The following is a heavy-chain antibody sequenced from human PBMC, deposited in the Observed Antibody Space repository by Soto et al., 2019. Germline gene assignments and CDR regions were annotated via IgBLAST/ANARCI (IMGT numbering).Heavy chain of an antibody. V-gene: IGHV3-13*01. CDR2: IGSGGDT. CDR3: TRKTPATEMEL. Sequence: EVQLVESGGGLVQPGGSLRLSCAASGFTLSSYDIHWVRQATGEGLAWVSGIGSGGDTHYADSVKGRFIISREDGKNSLYLQTNRLRVGRTGVYACTRKTPATEMELWGEGPTVTVSS. D-gene: IGHD3-10*01. J-gene: IGHJ6*04. CDR1: GFTLSSYD.